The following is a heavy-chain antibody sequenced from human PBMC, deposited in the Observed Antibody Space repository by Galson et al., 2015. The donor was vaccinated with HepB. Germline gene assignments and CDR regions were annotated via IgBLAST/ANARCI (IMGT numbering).Heavy chain of an antibody. J-gene: IGHJ4*02. CDR1: GYTLTELS. CDR2: FDPEDGET. V-gene: IGHV1-24*01. D-gene: IGHD3-3*01. CDR3: ATFPPFITIFGVEQLSTRYYFDY. Sequence: SVKVSCKVSGYTLTELSMHWVRQAPGKGLEWMGGFDPEDGETIYAQKFQGRVTMTEDTSTDTAYMELSSLRSEDTAVYYCATFPPFITIFGVEQLSTRYYFDYWGQGTLVTVSS.